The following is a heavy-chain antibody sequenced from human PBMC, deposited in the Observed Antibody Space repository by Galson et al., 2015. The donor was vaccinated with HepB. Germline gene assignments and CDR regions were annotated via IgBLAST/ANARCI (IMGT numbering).Heavy chain of an antibody. V-gene: IGHV3-23*01. CDR2: ISSNGDST. Sequence: SLRLSCAASGFTFRSYAMSWVRQAPGKGLEWVSSISSNGDSTYCAGSVKGRFTISRDNSKDTLYLQLNSLRAEDTATYFCARDQTRVSMVLVITDWGQGTLVTVSS. CDR1: GFTFRSYA. D-gene: IGHD4/OR15-4a*01. CDR3: ARDQTRVSMVLVITD. J-gene: IGHJ4*02.